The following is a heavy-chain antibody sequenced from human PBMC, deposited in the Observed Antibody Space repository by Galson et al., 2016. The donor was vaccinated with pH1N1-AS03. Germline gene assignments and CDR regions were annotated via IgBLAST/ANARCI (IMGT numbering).Heavy chain of an antibody. Sequence: CAISGDSVSSNSAAWNWIRQSPSRGLEWLGRAYYRSKWFYNYAVSVQGRITINPDTSKNQFSLQLNSVTPEDTAVYYCARHSPGRAVGVFDCWGQGTLVTVSS. J-gene: IGHJ4*02. D-gene: IGHD6-19*01. CDR3: ARHSPGRAVGVFDC. CDR2: AYYRSKWFY. V-gene: IGHV6-1*01. CDR1: GDSVSSNSAA.